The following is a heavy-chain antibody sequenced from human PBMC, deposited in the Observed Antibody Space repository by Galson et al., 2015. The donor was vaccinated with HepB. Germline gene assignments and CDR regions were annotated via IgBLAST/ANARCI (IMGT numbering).Heavy chain of an antibody. J-gene: IGHJ4*02. V-gene: IGHV3-7*01. CDR1: GLTFSDYW. CDR3: VTDYIGF. CDR2: INKDGNEE. Sequence: SLRLSCATSGLTFSDYWMSWVRQTPGKGLEWVANINKDGNEEYYVDSVKGRFTISRDNAKNSLYLQMNSLRVEDTAVYSCVTDYIGFRGQGTLVTVSS.